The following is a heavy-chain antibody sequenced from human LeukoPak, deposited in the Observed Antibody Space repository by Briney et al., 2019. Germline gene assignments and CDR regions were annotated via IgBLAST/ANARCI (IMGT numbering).Heavy chain of an antibody. CDR3: AKGELHHDY. CDR2: IYSGVNT. V-gene: IGHV3-53*01. J-gene: IGHJ4*02. CDR1: GFTVSSNY. D-gene: IGHD1-26*01. Sequence: GGSLRLSCAASGFTVSSNYMSWVRQAPGKGLECVSLIYSGVNTYYADSVKGRFTISRDNSKNTLYLQMNSLRAEDTAVYYCAKGELHHDYWGQGTLVTVSS.